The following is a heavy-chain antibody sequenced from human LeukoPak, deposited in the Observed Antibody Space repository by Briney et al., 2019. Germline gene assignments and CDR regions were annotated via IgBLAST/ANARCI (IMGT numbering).Heavy chain of an antibody. CDR1: GFTFTSFG. J-gene: IGHJ6*02. Sequence: PGGSLRLSCAASGFTFTSFGMHWVRQAPGKGLEWVAFIRNDGDVIYYTDSVKGRFTISRDNSKNTLYLQMNSLRAEDTAVYYCAAPAMGYYGMDVWGQGTTVTVSS. V-gene: IGHV3-30*02. CDR2: IRNDGDVI. CDR3: AAPAMGYYGMDV. D-gene: IGHD3-16*01.